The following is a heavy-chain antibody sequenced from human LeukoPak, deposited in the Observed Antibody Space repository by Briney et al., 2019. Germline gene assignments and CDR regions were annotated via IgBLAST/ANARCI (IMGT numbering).Heavy chain of an antibody. V-gene: IGHV3-30*18. J-gene: IGHJ4*02. CDR1: GFTFSSYG. D-gene: IGHD3-22*01. CDR3: AKDLDSSGYFVDY. Sequence: PGRSLRLSCAASGFTFSSYGMHWVRQAPGKGLEWVAVISYDGSNKYYADSVKGRFTISRDNSKNTLYLQMNSLRAEDTAVYYCAKDLDSSGYFVDYWGQGTLVTVSS. CDR2: ISYDGSNK.